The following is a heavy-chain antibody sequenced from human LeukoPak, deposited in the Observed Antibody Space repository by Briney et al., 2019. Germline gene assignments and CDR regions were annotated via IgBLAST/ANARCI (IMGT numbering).Heavy chain of an antibody. V-gene: IGHV1-2*06. CDR2: INPNSGGT. J-gene: IGHJ5*02. Sequence: GASVKVSCKASGYTFTGYYMHWVRQAPGQGLGWMGRINPNSGGTNYVQKFQGRVTMTMDTSISTAYMELSRLRSDDTAVCYCAREFDEGXVRGFDPWGXGXLXXVS. CDR3: AREFDEGXVRGFDP. D-gene: IGHD3-10*01. CDR1: GYTFTGYY.